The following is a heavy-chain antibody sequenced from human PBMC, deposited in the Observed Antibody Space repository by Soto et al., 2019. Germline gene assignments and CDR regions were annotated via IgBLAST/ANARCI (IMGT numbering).Heavy chain of an antibody. CDR1: GGTFSSYT. J-gene: IGHJ4*02. CDR2: IIPILGIA. Sequence: QVQLVQSGAEVKKPGSSVKVSCKASGGTFSSYTISWVRQAPGQGLEWMGRIIPILGIANYAQKFQGRVTITADKSTSTAYMEMSSLRSEDTAVYYCASNERYSDFDYWGQGTLVIVSS. D-gene: IGHD3-9*01. CDR3: ASNERYSDFDY. V-gene: IGHV1-69*02.